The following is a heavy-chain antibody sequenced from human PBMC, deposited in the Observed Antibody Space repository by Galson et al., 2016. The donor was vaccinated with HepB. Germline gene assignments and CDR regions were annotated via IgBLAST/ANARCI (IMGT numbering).Heavy chain of an antibody. D-gene: IGHD3-9*01. J-gene: IGHJ3*01. CDR3: ANVFNDPTGYYIYAFDV. CDR1: GFSFTTTGVG. CDR2: IYWDDET. Sequence: PALVKPTQTLTLTCAFSGFSFTTTGVGVGWIRQPPGKALEWLALIYWDDETRYSPSLNSRLTVTKDTSRNQVVLTLTNVNPVDTGTYYCANVFNDPTGYYIYAFDVWGQGTMVTVSS. V-gene: IGHV2-5*02.